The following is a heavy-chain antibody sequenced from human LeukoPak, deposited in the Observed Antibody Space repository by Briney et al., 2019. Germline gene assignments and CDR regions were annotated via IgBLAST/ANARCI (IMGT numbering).Heavy chain of an antibody. CDR1: GGSISSGGYY. CDR2: IYHSGST. CDR3: ARGGGSYRSAFDI. V-gene: IGHV4-30-2*01. Sequence: PSQTLSLTCTVSGGSISSGGYYWSWIRQPPGKGLEWIGYIYHSGSTYYNPSLKSRVTISVDRSKNQFSLKLSSVTAADTAVYYCARGGGSYRSAFDIWGQGTMVTVSS. J-gene: IGHJ3*02. D-gene: IGHD1-26*01.